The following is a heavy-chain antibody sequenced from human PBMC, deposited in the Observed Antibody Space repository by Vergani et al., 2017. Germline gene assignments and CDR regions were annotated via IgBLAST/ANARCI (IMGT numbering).Heavy chain of an antibody. CDR1: GFTFRNYA. CDR3: AKVGRSEVAGTFGAFDI. D-gene: IGHD6-19*01. Sequence: EVDLVESGGGLAQPGGSLRLSCVASGFTFRNYAMSWVRQAPGKGLEWVSTLSASDRRTHYADSVKGRFTISRDNSKNTLFLHMNSLRPEDTAVYYCAKVGRSEVAGTFGAFDIWGQGTMVTVSS. J-gene: IGHJ3*02. CDR2: LSASDRRT. V-gene: IGHV3-23*04.